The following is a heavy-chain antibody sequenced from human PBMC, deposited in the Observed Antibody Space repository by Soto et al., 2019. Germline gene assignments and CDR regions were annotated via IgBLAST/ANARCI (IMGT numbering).Heavy chain of an antibody. J-gene: IGHJ4*02. CDR2: INSDGSST. CDR1: GFTFSSYW. Sequence: GGSLRLSCAASGFTFSSYWMHWVRQAPGKGLVWVSRINSDGSSTSYADSVKGRFTISRDNAKNTLYLQMNSLRAEDTAVYYCARPGGYSGYDSTYWGQGTLVTVSS. CDR3: ARPGGYSGYDSTY. D-gene: IGHD5-12*01. V-gene: IGHV3-74*01.